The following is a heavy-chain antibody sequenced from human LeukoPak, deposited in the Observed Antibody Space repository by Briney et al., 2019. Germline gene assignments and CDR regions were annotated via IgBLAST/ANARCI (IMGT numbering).Heavy chain of an antibody. CDR2: IYYSGST. J-gene: IGHJ4*02. V-gene: IGHV4-61*01. Sequence: SETLSLTCTVSGYSISSSYYWSWIRQPPGKGLEWIGYIYYSGSTNYNPSLKSRVTISVDTSKNQFSLKLSSVTAADTAVYYCARAIIFPSVYFDYWGQGTLVTVSS. CDR1: GYSISSSYY. D-gene: IGHD3-10*01. CDR3: ARAIIFPSVYFDY.